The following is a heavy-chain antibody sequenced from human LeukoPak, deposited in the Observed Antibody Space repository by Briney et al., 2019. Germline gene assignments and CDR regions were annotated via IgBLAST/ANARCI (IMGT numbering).Heavy chain of an antibody. V-gene: IGHV3-53*04. CDR3: ARYSIDYYDSSGYIDY. Sequence: PGGSLRLSCAASGFTVSSNYMSWARQAPGKGLEWVSVIYSGGSTYYADSVKGRFTISRHNSKNTLYLQMNSLRAEDTAVYYCARYSIDYYDSSGYIDYWGQGTLVTVSS. J-gene: IGHJ4*02. CDR1: GFTVSSNY. CDR2: IYSGGST. D-gene: IGHD3-22*01.